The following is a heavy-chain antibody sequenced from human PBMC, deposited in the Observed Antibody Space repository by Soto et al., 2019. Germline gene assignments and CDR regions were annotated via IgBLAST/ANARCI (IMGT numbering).Heavy chain of an antibody. CDR3: ARASGYCSGGSCSDAFDI. CDR1: GYTFTSYG. D-gene: IGHD2-15*01. Sequence: ASVKVSCKASGYTFTSYGISWVRQAPGQGLEWMGWISAYNGNTNYAQKLQGRVIMTTDTSTSTAYMELRSLRSDDTAVYYCARASGYCSGGSCSDAFDIWGQGTMVTVSS. CDR2: ISAYNGNT. V-gene: IGHV1-18*01. J-gene: IGHJ3*02.